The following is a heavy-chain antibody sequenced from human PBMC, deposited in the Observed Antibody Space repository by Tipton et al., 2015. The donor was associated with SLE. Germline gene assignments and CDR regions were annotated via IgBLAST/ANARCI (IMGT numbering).Heavy chain of an antibody. CDR2: IYYSGST. CDR1: GGSISSSSYY. CDR3: ARNPKGYYYGSGSYLAFDI. D-gene: IGHD3-10*01. Sequence: TLSLTCTVSGGSISSSSYYWGWIRQPPGKGLEWIGSIYYSGSTYYNPSLKSRVTISVDTSKNQFSLKLSSVTAADTAVYYCARNPKGYYYGSGSYLAFDIWGQGTMVTVS. V-gene: IGHV4-39*07. J-gene: IGHJ3*02.